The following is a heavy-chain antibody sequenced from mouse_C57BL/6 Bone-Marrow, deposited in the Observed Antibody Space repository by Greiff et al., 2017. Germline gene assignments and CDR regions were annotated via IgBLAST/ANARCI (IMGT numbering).Heavy chain of an antibody. J-gene: IGHJ4*01. CDR3: AREGITYAMDY. CDR1: GYTFTSYW. Sequence: QVQLQQPGAELVKPGASVKLSCKASGYTFTSYWLQWVKQRPGQGLEWIGEIDPSDSYTNYNQKFKGKATLTVDTSSSTAYMQLSSLTSEDSAVYDFAREGITYAMDYWGQGTSVTVSS. CDR2: IDPSDSYT. V-gene: IGHV1-50*01.